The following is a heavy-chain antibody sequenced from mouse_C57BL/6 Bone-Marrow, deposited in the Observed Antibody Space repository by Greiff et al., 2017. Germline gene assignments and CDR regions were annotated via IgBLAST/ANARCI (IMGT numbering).Heavy chain of an antibody. D-gene: IGHD1-3*01. V-gene: IGHV14-3*01. CDR1: GYNFTSTW. CDR2: IDPANGNT. CDR3: ARGDGAPFAY. Sequence: EVQLQQPVAELVRPGASVKLSCKASGYNFTSTWMHWVKQRPEQGLEWIGMIDPANGNTNYAQKFQGKATLTADTSSNTAYLQLSSLTSEDTAVYYCARGDGAPFAYWGQGTVVTVSA. J-gene: IGHJ3*01.